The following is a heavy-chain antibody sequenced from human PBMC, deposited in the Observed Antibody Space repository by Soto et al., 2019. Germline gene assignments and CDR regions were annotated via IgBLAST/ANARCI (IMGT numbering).Heavy chain of an antibody. CDR1: GFTFSDHY. V-gene: IGHV3-72*01. CDR2: SRNKAKRYTT. J-gene: IGHJ6*03. CDR3: SRVWYSDSYYMDV. Sequence: GGSLRLSCAASGFTFSDHYMEWVRQAPGKGLEWIGRSRNKAKRYTTEYAASVKGRFTISRDDSRNSLYLQMNSLRSEDTAVYYCSRVWYSDSYYMDVWGKGTTVTVSS. D-gene: IGHD1-26*01.